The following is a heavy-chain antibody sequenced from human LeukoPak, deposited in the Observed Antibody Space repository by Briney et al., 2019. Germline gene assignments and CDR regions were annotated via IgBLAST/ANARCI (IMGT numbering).Heavy chain of an antibody. Sequence: SETLSLTCTVSGGSISSYYWSWIRQPPGKGLEWIGYIYYSGSTNYNPSLKSRVTMSVDTSKNQFSLKLSSVTAADTAVYYCARNGGRSWYSSWFDPWGQGTLVTVSS. J-gene: IGHJ5*02. CDR3: ARNGGRSWYSSWFDP. D-gene: IGHD6-13*01. V-gene: IGHV4-59*12. CDR2: IYYSGST. CDR1: GGSISSYY.